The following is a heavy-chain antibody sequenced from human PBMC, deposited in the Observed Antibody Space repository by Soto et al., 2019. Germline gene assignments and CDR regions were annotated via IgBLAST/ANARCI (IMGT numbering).Heavy chain of an antibody. J-gene: IGHJ5*02. CDR1: GGTFSSYA. V-gene: IGHV1-69*13. D-gene: IGHD2-2*02. Sequence: SVKVSCKASGGTFSSYAISRVRQAPGQGLEWMGGIIPIFGTANYAQKFQGRVTITADESTSTAYMELSSLRSEDTAVYYCARSIVVVPAAIPDCWFDPWGQGTLVTVSS. CDR2: IIPIFGTA. CDR3: ARSIVVVPAAIPDCWFDP.